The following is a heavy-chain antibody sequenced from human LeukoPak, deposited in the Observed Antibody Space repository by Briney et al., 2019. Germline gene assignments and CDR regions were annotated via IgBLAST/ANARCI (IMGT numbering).Heavy chain of an antibody. CDR1: GFTFSSYE. CDR3: VKSRSGYYYFDY. Sequence: GGSLRLSCAASGFTFSSYEMSWVRQAPGKGLEWVSSMTGSGGSTNYADSVKGRFTISRDNSKNTLYLQMNSLRAEDTAVYYCVKSRSGYYYFDYWGQGTLVTVSS. D-gene: IGHD3-22*01. CDR2: MTGSGGST. J-gene: IGHJ4*02. V-gene: IGHV3-23*01.